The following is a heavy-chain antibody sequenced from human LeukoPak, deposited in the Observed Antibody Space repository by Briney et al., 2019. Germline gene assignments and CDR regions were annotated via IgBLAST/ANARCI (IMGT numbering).Heavy chain of an antibody. D-gene: IGHD6-19*01. V-gene: IGHV4-30-4*01. CDR2: IYYSGST. CDR1: GGSISSGDYY. J-gene: IGHJ4*02. Sequence: SETLSLTCTVSGGSISSGDYYWSWIRQPPGKGLEWIGYIYYSGSTYYNPFLKSRVTISVDTSKNQFSLKLSSVTAADTAVYYCARVVSSGWSPDYWGQGTLVTVSS. CDR3: ARVVSSGWSPDY.